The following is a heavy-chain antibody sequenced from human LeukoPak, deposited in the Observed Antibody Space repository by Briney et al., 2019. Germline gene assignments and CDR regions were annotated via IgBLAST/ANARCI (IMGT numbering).Heavy chain of an antibody. J-gene: IGHJ5*02. V-gene: IGHV4-59*01. CDR3: ARASDYDFWSGYDP. CDR2: IYYSGST. D-gene: IGHD3-3*01. Sequence: PSETLSLTCTVSGGSISSYYWSWIRQPPGKGLEWIGYIYYSGSTNYNPFLKSRVTISVDTSKNQFSLKLSSVTAADTAVYYCARASDYDFWSGYDPWGQGTLVTVSS. CDR1: GGSISSYY.